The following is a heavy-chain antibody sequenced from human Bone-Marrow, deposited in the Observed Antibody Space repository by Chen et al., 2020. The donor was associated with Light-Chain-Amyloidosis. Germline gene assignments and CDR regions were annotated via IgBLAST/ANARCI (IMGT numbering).Heavy chain of an antibody. J-gene: IGHJ4*02. D-gene: IGHD5-12*01. CDR3: ARRRDGYNFDY. CDR2: IYPDDSDA. V-gene: IGHV5-51*01. Sequence: EVQREQSGPDVTKPGESRKISCKGSGYTFPNSWIGWVRQMPGKGLERMGVIYPDDSDARYSPSFEGQVTISADKSITTAYLQWRSLKASDTAMYYCARRRDGYNFDYWGQGTLVTVSS. CDR1: GYTFPNSW.